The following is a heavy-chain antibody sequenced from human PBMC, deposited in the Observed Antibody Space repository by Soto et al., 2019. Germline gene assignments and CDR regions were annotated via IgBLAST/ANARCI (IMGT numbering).Heavy chain of an antibody. J-gene: IGHJ6*02. Sequence: ASVKVSCKASGYTFTGYYMHWVRQAPGQGLEWMGWINPNSGGTNYAQKFQGRVTMTRDTSISTAYMELSRLRSDDTAVYYCARDWGSGWYYYGMDVWGQGTTVTVSS. CDR2: INPNSGGT. V-gene: IGHV1-2*02. CDR3: ARDWGSGWYYYGMDV. D-gene: IGHD3-16*01. CDR1: GYTFTGYY.